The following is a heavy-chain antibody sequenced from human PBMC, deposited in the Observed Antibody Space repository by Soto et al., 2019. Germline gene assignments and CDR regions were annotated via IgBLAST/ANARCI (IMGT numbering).Heavy chain of an antibody. J-gene: IGHJ4*02. CDR3: AKSLSAIPGDY. CDR1: GFTFSSYW. Sequence: EVQLVESGGGLVQSGGSLRLSCAASGFTFSSYWMSWVRQGPGKGPEWVANIKQDGREKYYVDSVKGRFTISRDNAKNALYLQMTSLRAEDTAVYHCAKSLSAIPGDYWGQGTLVTVSS. V-gene: IGHV3-7*05. CDR2: IKQDGREK. D-gene: IGHD2-2*01.